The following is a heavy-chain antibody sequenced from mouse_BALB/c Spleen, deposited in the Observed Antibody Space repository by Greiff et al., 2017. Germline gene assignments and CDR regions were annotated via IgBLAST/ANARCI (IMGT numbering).Heavy chain of an antibody. V-gene: IGHV1-14*01. CDR3: ASLFITTVVAHYFDY. D-gene: IGHD1-1*01. Sequence: EVQLKESGPELVKPGASVKMSCKASGYTFTSYVMHWVKQKPGQGLEWIGYINPYNDGTKYNEKFKGKATLTSDKSSSTAYMELSSLTSEDSAVYYCASLFITTVVAHYFDYWGQGTTLTVSS. CDR2: INPYNDGT. J-gene: IGHJ2*01. CDR1: GYTFTSYV.